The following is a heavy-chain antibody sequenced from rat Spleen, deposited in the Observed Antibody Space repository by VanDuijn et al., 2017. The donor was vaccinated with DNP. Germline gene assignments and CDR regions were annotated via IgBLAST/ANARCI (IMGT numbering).Heavy chain of an antibody. V-gene: IGHV4-2*01. CDR2: INKDSNII. CDR3: ARLGYYDGSYPNWFAH. CDR1: GFNFNDYW. J-gene: IGHJ3*01. Sequence: EVQLVESGGGLVQPGRSLKLSCVASGFNFNDYWMGWVRQAPGKGLEWIGEINKDSNIIKYVPSMKDKITISRDNAQNTLYLQMDSLRSEDTATYYCARLGYYDGSYPNWFAHWGQGTLVTVSS. D-gene: IGHD1-12*03.